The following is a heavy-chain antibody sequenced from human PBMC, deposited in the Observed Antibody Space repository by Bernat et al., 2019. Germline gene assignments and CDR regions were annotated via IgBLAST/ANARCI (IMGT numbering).Heavy chain of an antibody. D-gene: IGHD6-13*01. CDR1: GFTFSGSA. J-gene: IGHJ4*02. V-gene: IGHV3-73*01. CDR3: TRQPLTAADH. Sequence: EEQLVESGGGLVQPGGSLKLSCAASGFTFSGSAMHWVRQASGKGLEWVGRIRSKANSYATAYAASVKGRFTISRDDSKNTAYLQMNSLKTEDTAVYYCTRQPLTAADHWGQGTLVTVSS. CDR2: IRSKANSYAT.